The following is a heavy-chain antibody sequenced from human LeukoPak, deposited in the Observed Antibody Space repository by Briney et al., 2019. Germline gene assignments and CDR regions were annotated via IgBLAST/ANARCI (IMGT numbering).Heavy chain of an antibody. CDR2: ISSNGGST. J-gene: IGHJ6*03. D-gene: IGHD1-26*01. CDR1: GFTFSSYA. CDR3: ARAVGAYYYYYYMDV. Sequence: GGSLRLSRAASGFTFSSYAMLWVRQAPGKGLGYVSAISSNGGSTYYANSVKGRFTISRDNSKNTLYLQMGSLRAEDMAVYYCARAVGAYYYYYYMDVWGKGTTVTVSS. V-gene: IGHV3-64*01.